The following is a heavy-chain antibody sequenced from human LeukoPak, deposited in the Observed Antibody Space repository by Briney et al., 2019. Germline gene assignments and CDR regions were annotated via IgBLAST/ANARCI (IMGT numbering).Heavy chain of an antibody. V-gene: IGHV3-30*18. CDR3: AKTLAGVGANYFDY. J-gene: IGHJ4*02. CDR2: ISYDGSNK. D-gene: IGHD1-26*01. Sequence: PGRSLRLSCAASGSTFSSYGMHWVRQAPGKGLEWVAVISYDGSNKYYADSVKGRFTISRDNSKNTLYLQMNSLRAEDTAVYYCAKTLAGVGANYFDYWGQGTLVTVSS. CDR1: GSTFSSYG.